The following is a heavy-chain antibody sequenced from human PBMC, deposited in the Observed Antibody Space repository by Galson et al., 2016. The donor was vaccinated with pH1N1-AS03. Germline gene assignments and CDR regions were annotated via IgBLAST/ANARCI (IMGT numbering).Heavy chain of an antibody. D-gene: IGHD6-6*01. V-gene: IGHV2-70*04. CDR2: LDWDDDK. Sequence: PALVKPTQTLTLTCSLSGFSVTKSGMRVSWLRQSPGKALEWLARLDWDDDKVYRPSLQTRLAITMDTSRNQVVLTMTHMGPADTAPYFCARSPFLVSDPFDRWGQGMMVPVSS. CDR1: GFSVTKSGMR. J-gene: IGHJ3*01. CDR3: ARSPFLVSDPFDR.